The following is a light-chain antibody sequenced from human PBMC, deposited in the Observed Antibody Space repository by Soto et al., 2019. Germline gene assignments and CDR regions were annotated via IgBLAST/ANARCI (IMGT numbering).Light chain of an antibody. J-gene: IGLJ1*01. CDR2: ENN. CDR3: GTWDSSLSAGGV. CDR1: SPNIGKNY. V-gene: IGLV1-51*02. Sequence: SVLTQPPPVSAAPGQKVTISCPRNSPNIGKNYVSWYQPLPGTAPKPPLHENNKRPSGIPDRFSGSKSGPSATLGITGLQTGDEADYYCGTWDSSLSAGGVFGTGTKVTV.